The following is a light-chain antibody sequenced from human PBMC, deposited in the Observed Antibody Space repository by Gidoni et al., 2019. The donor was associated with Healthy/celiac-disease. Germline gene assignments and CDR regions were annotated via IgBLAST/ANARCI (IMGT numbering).Light chain of an antibody. J-gene: IGKJ4*01. V-gene: IGKV3-20*01. CDR2: GAS. CDR1: QRVSSSY. Sequence: EIVLTQSPGTLFLSPGERATLSCRASQRVSSSYLAWYQQKPGQAPRLLIYGASSRATGIPDRVSGSGSGTDFTLTISRLEPEDFAVYYCQQYGSSPLITFGGGTKVEIK. CDR3: QQYGSSPLIT.